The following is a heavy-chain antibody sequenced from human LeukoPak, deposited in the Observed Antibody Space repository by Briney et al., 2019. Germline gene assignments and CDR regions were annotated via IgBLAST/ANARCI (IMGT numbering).Heavy chain of an antibody. CDR3: ARGDDFSGDR. CDR1: GFTFSNFW. Sequence: GGSLRLSCATSGFTFSNFWMSWVRQAPGRGLEWVANIHPEGNEKYHVESVKGRFTISRDNARNLLFLQMNGLRVEDTAVYYCARGDDFSGDRWGQGTLVTVSS. D-gene: IGHD1-1*01. J-gene: IGHJ5*02. CDR2: IHPEGNEK. V-gene: IGHV3-7*04.